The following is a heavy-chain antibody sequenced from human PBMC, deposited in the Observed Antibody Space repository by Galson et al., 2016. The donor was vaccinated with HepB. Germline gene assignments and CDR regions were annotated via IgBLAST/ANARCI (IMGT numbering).Heavy chain of an antibody. CDR3: ARGRGYSSYDFAF. CDR1: GDSISSGSYY. V-gene: IGHV4-61*01. Sequence: SETLSLTCFVPGDSISSGSYYWNWIRQPPGKGLEWIGHVSYSGFIKYNPSLESRVTISADMSKNQFFLKLTSVTAADTAVYYCARGRGYSSYDFAFWGQGILVTVSS. D-gene: IGHD5-12*01. CDR2: VSYSGFI. J-gene: IGHJ4*02.